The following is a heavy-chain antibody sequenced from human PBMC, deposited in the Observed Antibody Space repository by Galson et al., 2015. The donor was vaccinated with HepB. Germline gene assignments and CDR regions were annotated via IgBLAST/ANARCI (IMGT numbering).Heavy chain of an antibody. CDR2: ISFDGSNK. J-gene: IGHJ4*02. CDR3: ARVGWFGESPGR. D-gene: IGHD3-10*01. CDR1: GFTFNRYG. Sequence: SLRLSCAVSGFTFNRYGMHWVRQAPGKGLEWVAFISFDGSNKYYVQSVKGRFTISRDNAKNSLYLQMSSLRDEDTAVYYCARVGWFGESPGRWGQGTLVTVSS. V-gene: IGHV3-30*03.